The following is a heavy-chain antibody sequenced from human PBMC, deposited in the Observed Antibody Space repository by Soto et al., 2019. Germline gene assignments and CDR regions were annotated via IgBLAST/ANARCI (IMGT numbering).Heavy chain of an antibody. Sequence: GGSLRLSCAASGFTFSSYAMHWVRQAPGKGLEWVAVISYDGSNKYYADSVKGRFTISRDNSKNTLYLQMNSLRAEDTAVYYCARDQGYCSGGSCYGTVHAFDIWGQGTMVTVSS. CDR2: ISYDGSNK. J-gene: IGHJ3*02. V-gene: IGHV3-30*04. CDR3: ARDQGYCSGGSCYGTVHAFDI. CDR1: GFTFSSYA. D-gene: IGHD2-15*01.